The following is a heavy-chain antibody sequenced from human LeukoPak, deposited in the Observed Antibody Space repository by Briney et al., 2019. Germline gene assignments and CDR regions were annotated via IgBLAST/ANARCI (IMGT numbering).Heavy chain of an antibody. CDR2: TYYRSKWYN. CDR1: GDSVSSNSAA. Sequence: SQTLSLTCAISGDSVSSNSAAWNWIRQFPSRGLEWLGRTYYRSKWYNDYAASVKSRITINPDTSKNQFSLQLNSVTPEDTAVYYCARVKGDSSSWYEYNWFDPWGQGTLVTVSS. J-gene: IGHJ5*02. CDR3: ARVKGDSSSWYEYNWFDP. D-gene: IGHD6-13*01. V-gene: IGHV6-1*01.